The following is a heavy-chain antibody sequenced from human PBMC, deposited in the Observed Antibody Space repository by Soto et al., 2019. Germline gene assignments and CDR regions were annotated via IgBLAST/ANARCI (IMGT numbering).Heavy chain of an antibody. Sequence: EVQLVESGGGLVKPGGSLRLSCAASGFTFSSYSMNWVRQAPGKGLEWVSSISSSSSYIYYADSVKGRFTISRDNAKNSLYLQMNSLKTEETAVSYCAREGYNWNYQGDYWGQGTLVTVSS. J-gene: IGHJ4*02. CDR2: ISSSSSYI. CDR1: GFTFSSYS. V-gene: IGHV3-21*01. CDR3: AREGYNWNYQGDY. D-gene: IGHD1-7*01.